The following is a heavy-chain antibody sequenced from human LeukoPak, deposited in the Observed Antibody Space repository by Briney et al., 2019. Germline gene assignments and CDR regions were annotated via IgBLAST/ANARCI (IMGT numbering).Heavy chain of an antibody. CDR2: INWNGGSR. CDR1: GFTFDDYG. D-gene: IGHD3-9*01. J-gene: IGHJ6*02. V-gene: IGHV3-20*01. Sequence: GGSLRLSCAASGFTFDDYGMSWVRHAPGKGLEWVSGINWNGGSRGYADSVKGRFTISRDNAKNSLYLQMNSLRAEDTALYHCARPRHYHILTGYSQPIWDYGMDVWGQGTTVTVSS. CDR3: ARPRHYHILTGYSQPIWDYGMDV.